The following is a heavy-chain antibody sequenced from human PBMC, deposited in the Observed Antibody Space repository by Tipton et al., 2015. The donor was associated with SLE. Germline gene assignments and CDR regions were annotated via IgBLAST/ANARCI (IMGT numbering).Heavy chain of an antibody. CDR2: IQYSGST. V-gene: IGHV4-59*01. D-gene: IGHD2-15*01. Sequence: PGLVKPSETLSLTCSVSGGSFTSYYWSWIRQTPGKGLEWIATIQYSGSTNYNPSLTSRVTMSFDTSKNQFSLKLRSVTAADTAVYYCAGAWQGYCSGGTCYVLDYWGQGTLVTVSS. CDR1: GGSFTSYY. J-gene: IGHJ4*02. CDR3: AGAWQGYCSGGTCYVLDY.